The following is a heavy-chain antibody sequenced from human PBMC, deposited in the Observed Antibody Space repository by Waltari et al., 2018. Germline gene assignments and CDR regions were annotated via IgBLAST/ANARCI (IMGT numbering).Heavy chain of an antibody. D-gene: IGHD2-15*01. CDR1: GGTFSSYA. CDR3: ARPKHNCSGGSCYYYFDY. V-gene: IGHV1-69*05. Sequence: QVQLVQSGAEVKKPGSSVKVSCKASGGTFSSYAISWVRQAPGPGLEWMGGIIPIFGTANYAQKFQGRVTITTDESTSTAYMELSSLRSEDTAVYYCARPKHNCSGGSCYYYFDYWGQGTLVTVSS. J-gene: IGHJ4*02. CDR2: IIPIFGTA.